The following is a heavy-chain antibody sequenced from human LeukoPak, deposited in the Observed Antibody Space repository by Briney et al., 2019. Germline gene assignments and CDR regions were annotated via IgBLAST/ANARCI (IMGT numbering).Heavy chain of an antibody. Sequence: PSQTLSLTCAISGDSVSSKSAAWNWIRQSPSRGLEWLGRTYYRSKWYNDYAVSVKSRITINPDTSKNQFSLQLNSVTPEDTAVYYCAKETYYYGSGSYFHDAFDIWGQGTMVTVSS. J-gene: IGHJ3*02. CDR3: AKETYYYGSGSYFHDAFDI. V-gene: IGHV6-1*01. D-gene: IGHD3-10*01. CDR1: GDSVSSKSAA. CDR2: TYYRSKWYN.